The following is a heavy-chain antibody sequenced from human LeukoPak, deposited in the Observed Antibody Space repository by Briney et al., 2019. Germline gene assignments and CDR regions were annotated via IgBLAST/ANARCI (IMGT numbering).Heavy chain of an antibody. D-gene: IGHD3-10*01. J-gene: IGHJ5*02. V-gene: IGHV4-34*01. CDR1: GGSFSGYY. CDR3: ARLGGGYYYGSGSFSRPNWFDP. CDR2: INHSGST. Sequence: SETLSLTCAVYGGSFSGYYWSWIRQPPGKGLEWIGEINHSGSTNYNPSLKSRATISVDTSKNQFSLKLSSVTAADTAVYYCARLGGGYYYGSGSFSRPNWFDPWGQGTLVTVSS.